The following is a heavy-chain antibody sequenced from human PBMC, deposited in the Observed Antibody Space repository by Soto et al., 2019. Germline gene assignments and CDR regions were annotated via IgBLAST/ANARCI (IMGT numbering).Heavy chain of an antibody. Sequence: SETLSLTCAVYGGSVNGYYWNWIRQPPGKGLEWIGEINHTGGTHYNPSLQSRVTMSVDTSKNQFSLRLSSVTAADTAIYYCATRITVFGLLIPPFDPWGQGTQVTVSS. CDR1: GGSVNGYY. J-gene: IGHJ5*02. CDR2: INHTGGT. D-gene: IGHD3-3*01. V-gene: IGHV4-34*01. CDR3: ATRITVFGLLIPPFDP.